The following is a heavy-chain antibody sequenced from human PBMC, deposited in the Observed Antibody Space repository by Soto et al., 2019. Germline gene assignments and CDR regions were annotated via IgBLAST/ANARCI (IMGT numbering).Heavy chain of an antibody. CDR1: GFTFSSYG. CDR2: ISYDGSNK. D-gene: IGHD3-22*01. CDR3: AKDLGHYYDSSGYSDY. J-gene: IGHJ4*01. V-gene: IGHV3-30*18. Sequence: QPGGSLRLSCAASGFTFSSYGMHWVRQAPGKGLEWVAVISYDGSNKYYADSVKGRFTISRDNSKNTLYLQMNSLRAEDTAVYYCAKDLGHYYDSSGYSDYWGQGTLVTVSS.